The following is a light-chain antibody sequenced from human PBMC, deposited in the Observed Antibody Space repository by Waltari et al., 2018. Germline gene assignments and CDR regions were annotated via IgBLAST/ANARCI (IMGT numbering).Light chain of an antibody. CDR1: SGHSSNV. Sequence: QLVVTQSPSASASLGASVKLTCTLSSGHSSNVIAWLQQHPERGPRHLMKVNSDGSHSKGDEIPDRFSGSSSGAERYLTISNLQSEDEADYYCQTGGHGTWVFGGGTKLTVL. CDR2: VNSDGSH. V-gene: IGLV4-69*01. CDR3: QTGGHGTWV. J-gene: IGLJ3*02.